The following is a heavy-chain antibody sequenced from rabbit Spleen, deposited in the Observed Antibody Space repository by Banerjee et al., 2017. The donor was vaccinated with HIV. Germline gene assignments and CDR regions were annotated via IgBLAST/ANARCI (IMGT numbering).Heavy chain of an antibody. Sequence: QLEETGGGLVQPGGSLTLSCKTSGFDFSSYSMSWVRQAPGKGLEWIGAIYTGRGGTDYANWVNGQFTISSDNAQYTVDLQMNSLTAADTATYFCARYYIFYGMDLWGQGTLVTVS. J-gene: IGHJ6*01. D-gene: IGHD4-1*01. CDR2: IYTGRGGT. CDR1: GFDFSSYS. V-gene: IGHV1S7*01. CDR3: ARYYIFYGMDL.